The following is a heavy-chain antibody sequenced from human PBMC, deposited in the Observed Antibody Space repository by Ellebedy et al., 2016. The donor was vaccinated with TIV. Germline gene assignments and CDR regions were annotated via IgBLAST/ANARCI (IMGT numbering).Heavy chain of an antibody. CDR3: AKDQPGFWSGYYADY. Sequence: GGSLRLXCAASGFTFSSYAMSWVRQAPGKGLEWVSAISGSGGSTYYADSVKGRFTISRDNSKNTLYLQMNSLRAEDTAVYYCAKDQPGFWSGYYADYWGQGTLVTVSS. D-gene: IGHD3-3*01. CDR1: GFTFSSYA. CDR2: ISGSGGST. J-gene: IGHJ4*02. V-gene: IGHV3-23*01.